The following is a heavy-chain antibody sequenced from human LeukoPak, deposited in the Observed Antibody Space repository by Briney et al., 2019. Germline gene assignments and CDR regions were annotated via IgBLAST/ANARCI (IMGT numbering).Heavy chain of an antibody. CDR1: GYTFTGYY. V-gene: IGHV1-2*04. J-gene: IGHJ5*02. CDR3: ARDRAYYDSSPDWFDP. CDR2: INPNSGGT. D-gene: IGHD3-22*01. Sequence: ASVKVSCKASGYTFTGYYMHWARQAPGQGLEWMGWINPNSGGTNYAQKFQGWVTMTRDTSISTAYMELSRLRSDDTAVYYCARDRAYYDSSPDWFDPWGQGTLVTVSS.